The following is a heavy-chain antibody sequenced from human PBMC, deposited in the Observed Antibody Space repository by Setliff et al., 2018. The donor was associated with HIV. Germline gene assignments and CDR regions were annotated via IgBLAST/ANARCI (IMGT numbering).Heavy chain of an antibody. V-gene: IGHV4-34*01. CDR1: GGSFSGYY. J-gene: IGHJ1*01. Sequence: SETLSLTCAVYGGSFSGYYWSWIRQPPGKGLEWIGEINHSGSTNYNPSLKSRVTISVDTTKNQISLKLSSVTAAGAAVYYCARGSPASIAARPWYFQHWGQGTLVTVSS. CDR3: ARGSPASIAARPWYFQH. D-gene: IGHD6-6*01. CDR2: INHSGST.